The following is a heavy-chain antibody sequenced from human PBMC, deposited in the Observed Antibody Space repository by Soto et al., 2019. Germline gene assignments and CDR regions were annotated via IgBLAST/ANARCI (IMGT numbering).Heavy chain of an antibody. D-gene: IGHD6-13*01. CDR3: ARQGKNSIAAAGTLDY. CDR1: GGSISSSSYY. J-gene: IGHJ4*02. CDR2: TYYSGST. Sequence: SETLSLTCTVSGGSISSSSYYWGWIRQPPGKGLEWIGSTYYSGSTYYNPSLKSRVTISVDTSKNQFSLKLSFVTAADTAVYYCARQGKNSIAAAGTLDYWGQGTLVTVAS. V-gene: IGHV4-39*01.